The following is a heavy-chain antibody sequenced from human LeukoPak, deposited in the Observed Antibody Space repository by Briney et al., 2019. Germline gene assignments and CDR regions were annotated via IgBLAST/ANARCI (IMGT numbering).Heavy chain of an antibody. CDR2: ISTSGVNT. Sequence: GGSLRLSCAASGFTFSSYAMSWVRQAPGKGLEWVSAISTSGVNTCYADSVKGRFTISRDNSKNTLYLQMSSLRAEDTAVYYCAKSTSIPIRPSDYWGQGALVTVSS. J-gene: IGHJ4*02. D-gene: IGHD6-6*01. CDR1: GFTFSSYA. V-gene: IGHV3-23*01. CDR3: AKSTSIPIRPSDY.